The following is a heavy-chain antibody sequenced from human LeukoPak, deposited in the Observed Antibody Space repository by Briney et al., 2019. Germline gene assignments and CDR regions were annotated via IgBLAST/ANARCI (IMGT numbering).Heavy chain of an antibody. Sequence: ASVKVSCKASGYTFTGYYMHWVRQAPGQGLEWMGWINPNSGSTSYAQKFQGRVTMTRDTSTSTVYMELSSLRSEDTAVYYCARTLEKFDYWGQGTLVTVSS. V-gene: IGHV1-46*01. CDR1: GYTFTGYY. J-gene: IGHJ4*02. CDR3: ARTLEKFDY. CDR2: INPNSGST.